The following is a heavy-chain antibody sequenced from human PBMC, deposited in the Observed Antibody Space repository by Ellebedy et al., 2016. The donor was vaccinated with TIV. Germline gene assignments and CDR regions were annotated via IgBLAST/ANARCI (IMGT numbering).Heavy chain of an antibody. CDR2: ISAYNGNT. J-gene: IGHJ4*02. Sequence: ASVKVSXXASGYTFTSYGISWVRQAPGQGLEWMGWISAYNGNTNYAQKLQGRVTMTTDTSTSTAYMELRSLRSDDTAVYYCARDEIRYSYDGLKTDYWGQGTLVTVSS. V-gene: IGHV1-18*01. CDR1: GYTFTSYG. CDR3: ARDEIRYSYDGLKTDY. D-gene: IGHD5-12*01.